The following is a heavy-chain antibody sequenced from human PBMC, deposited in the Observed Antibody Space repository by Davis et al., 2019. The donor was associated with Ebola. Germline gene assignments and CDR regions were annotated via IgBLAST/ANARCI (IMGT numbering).Heavy chain of an antibody. V-gene: IGHV3-30*18. CDR3: AKDGDSSGWLYYYYGMDV. CDR2: ISYDGSNK. J-gene: IGHJ6*04. CDR1: GYTFTSYG. D-gene: IGHD6-19*01. Sequence: SCKASGYTFTSYGMHWVRQAPGKGLEWVAVISYDGSNKYYADSVKGRFTISRDNSKNTLYLQMNSLRAEDTAVYYCAKDGDSSGWLYYYYGMDVWGKGTTVTVSS.